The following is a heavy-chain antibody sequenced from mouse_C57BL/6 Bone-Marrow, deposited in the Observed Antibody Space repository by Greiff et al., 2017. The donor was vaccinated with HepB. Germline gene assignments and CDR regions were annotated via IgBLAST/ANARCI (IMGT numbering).Heavy chain of an antibody. CDR1: GFTFSSYG. CDR2: ISSGGSYT. V-gene: IGHV5-6*01. J-gene: IGHJ2*01. Sequence: EVQGVESGGDLVKPGGSLKLSCAASGFTFSSYGMSWVRQTPDKRLEWVATISSGGSYTYYPDSVKGRFTISRDNAKNTLYLQMSSLKSEDTAMYYCARRLRENFDYWGQGTTLTVSS. CDR3: ARRLRENFDY. D-gene: IGHD1-2*01.